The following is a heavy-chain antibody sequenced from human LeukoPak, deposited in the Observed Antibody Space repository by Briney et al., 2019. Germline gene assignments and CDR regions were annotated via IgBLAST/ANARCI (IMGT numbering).Heavy chain of an antibody. CDR1: GYTFTSYY. V-gene: IGHV1-46*01. Sequence: ASVKVSCKASGYTFTSYYMHWVRQAPGQGLEWMGIINPSGGSTSYAQKFQGRVTMTEDTSTDTAYMELSSLRSEDTAVYYCATPYYGSGSPDYYYGMDVWGQGTTVTVSS. J-gene: IGHJ6*02. CDR3: ATPYYGSGSPDYYYGMDV. D-gene: IGHD3-10*01. CDR2: INPSGGST.